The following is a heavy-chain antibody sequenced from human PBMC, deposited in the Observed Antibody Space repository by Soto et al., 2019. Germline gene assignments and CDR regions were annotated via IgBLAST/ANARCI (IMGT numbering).Heavy chain of an antibody. Sequence: PGGSLRLSCVASGFTFGSHGMHWVRQAPGKGLEWVAAISYDETNEHYVDSVKGRFTISRDNSKSILYLQMNRLRPEDTAVYKCAKDLRTTISDYGMDVWGQGTTVTVSS. V-gene: IGHV3-30*18. CDR3: AKDLRTTISDYGMDV. CDR1: GFTFGSHG. CDR2: ISYDETNE. J-gene: IGHJ6*02.